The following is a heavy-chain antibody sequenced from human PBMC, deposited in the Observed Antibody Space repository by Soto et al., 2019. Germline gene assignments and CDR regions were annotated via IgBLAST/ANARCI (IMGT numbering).Heavy chain of an antibody. J-gene: IGHJ5*02. Sequence: QLQLQESGSGLVKPSQTLSLTCAVSGGSISSGGYSWSWIRQPSGKGLEWIGYIYHSGSTYYNPSLKSRVTISVDRSKNQFSLKLCSVTAADTAVYYCARGEAATLGTNWFDPWGQGTLVTVSS. CDR1: GGSISSGGYS. CDR3: ARGEAATLGTNWFDP. V-gene: IGHV4-30-2*01. D-gene: IGHD2-15*01. CDR2: IYHSGST.